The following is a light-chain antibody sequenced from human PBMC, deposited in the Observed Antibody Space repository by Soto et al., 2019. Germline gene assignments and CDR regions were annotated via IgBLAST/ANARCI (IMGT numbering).Light chain of an antibody. J-gene: IGKJ2*01. CDR3: QQYDKWLYT. V-gene: IGKV3-11*01. CDR2: DAS. CDR1: QSVSTS. Sequence: EIVLTQSPATLSLSPGERATLSCRASQSVSTSLVWYQQKPGQAPRLLIFDASHRATGIPVRFSGSGSGTDFTLIISSLDPEDVAVYYCQQYDKWLYTFGQGTKVEIK.